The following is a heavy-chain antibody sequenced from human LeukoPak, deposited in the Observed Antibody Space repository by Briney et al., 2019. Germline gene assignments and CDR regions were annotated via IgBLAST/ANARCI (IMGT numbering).Heavy chain of an antibody. V-gene: IGHV3-7*01. CDR1: GFTFSRYW. CDR3: ARGPSYCGNNCYHDFDS. D-gene: IGHD2-21*01. CDR2: IKQDGSDK. Sequence: GGSLRLSCAASGFTFSRYWMSWVRQAPGKGLEWVANIKQDGSDKDYVDSVKGRFTISRDNSKNTLYLQMNSLRAEDTAVYYCARGPSYCGNNCYHDFDSWGQGTLVTVSS. J-gene: IGHJ4*02.